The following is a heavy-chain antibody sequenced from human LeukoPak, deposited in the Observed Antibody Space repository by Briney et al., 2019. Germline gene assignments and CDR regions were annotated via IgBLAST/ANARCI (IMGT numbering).Heavy chain of an antibody. V-gene: IGHV4-59*01. Sequence: SETLSLTCTVSGGSISSYYWSWIRQPPGKGLEWIGYIYYSGSTNYNPSLKSRVTISVDTSKNLFSLKLSSVTAADTAVYYCARDSVDSSGSFYFDYWGQGTLVTVSS. CDR1: GGSISSYY. J-gene: IGHJ4*02. D-gene: IGHD3-22*01. CDR3: ARDSVDSSGSFYFDY. CDR2: IYYSGST.